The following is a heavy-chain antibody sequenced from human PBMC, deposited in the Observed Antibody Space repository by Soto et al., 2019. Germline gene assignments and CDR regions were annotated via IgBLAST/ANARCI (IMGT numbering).Heavy chain of an antibody. CDR1: GFTFSSYT. D-gene: IGHD7-27*01. CDR3: AKGWGDY. CDR2: ISSSGGST. Sequence: EVQLLESGGGLVQPGGSLRLSSAASGFTFSSYTMSWVRQGPGKGLEWVSGISSSGGSTVYADSVKGRFTISRDNFKNTLYLQMNSLRAEDTAVYYCAKGWGDYWGQGTPVTVPS. J-gene: IGHJ4*02. V-gene: IGHV3-23*01.